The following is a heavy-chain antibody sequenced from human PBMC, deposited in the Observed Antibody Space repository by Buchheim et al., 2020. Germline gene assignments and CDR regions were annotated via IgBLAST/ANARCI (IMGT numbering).Heavy chain of an antibody. CDR3: AKSMYSSSPSFDY. J-gene: IGHJ4*02. CDR2: ISYDGSNK. CDR1: GFTFSSYG. Sequence: QVQLVESGGGVVQPGRSLRLSCAASGFTFSSYGMHWVRPAPGKGLEWVAVISYDGSNKYYADSVKGRFTISRDNSKNTLYLQMNSLRAEDTAVYYCAKSMYSSSPSFDYWGQGTL. V-gene: IGHV3-30*18. D-gene: IGHD6-6*01.